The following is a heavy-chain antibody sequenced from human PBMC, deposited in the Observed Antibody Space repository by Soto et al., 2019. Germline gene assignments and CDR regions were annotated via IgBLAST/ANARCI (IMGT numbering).Heavy chain of an antibody. J-gene: IGHJ4*02. CDR2: TYYRSKWST. V-gene: IGHV6-1*01. D-gene: IGHD1-26*01. Sequence: SPTLSLTCAISGDSVSSKSAAWNWIRQSPSRGLEWLGRTYYRSKWSTDYAVSVKGRITVNPDTSKNQFSLHLNSVTPEDPAVYSCARALAGSYDYWGQGTLVTVSS. CDR3: ARALAGSYDY. CDR1: GDSVSSKSAA.